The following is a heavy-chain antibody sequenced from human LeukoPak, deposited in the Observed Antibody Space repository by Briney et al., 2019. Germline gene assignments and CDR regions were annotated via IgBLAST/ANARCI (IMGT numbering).Heavy chain of an antibody. CDR2: ISYNGSNK. J-gene: IGHJ4*02. Sequence: GGSLRLSCAASGFTFSSYAMHWVRQAPGKGLEWVAVISYNGSNKYYADSVKGRFTISRDNSKNTLYLQMNSLRAEDTAVYYCAKLRGPSGYSSSWGDFGDYWGQGTLVTVSS. CDR1: GFTFSSYA. D-gene: IGHD6-13*01. V-gene: IGHV3-30-3*02. CDR3: AKLRGPSGYSSSWGDFGDY.